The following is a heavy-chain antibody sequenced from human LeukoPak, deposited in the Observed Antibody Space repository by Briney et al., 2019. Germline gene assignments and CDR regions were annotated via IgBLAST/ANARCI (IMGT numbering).Heavy chain of an antibody. Sequence: TSETLSLTCTVSGYSISNGYYWGWIRQPPGKGLEWVGSISHRGSTYYNPSLRSRITISLDRSKQKFSLKLTSVTAADTAVYFCARGAEYYAIWRGYAGYSDYWGQGITVTVSS. J-gene: IGHJ4*02. CDR3: ARGAEYYAIWRGYAGYSDY. CDR1: GYSISNGYY. V-gene: IGHV4-38-2*02. D-gene: IGHD3-3*01. CDR2: ISHRGST.